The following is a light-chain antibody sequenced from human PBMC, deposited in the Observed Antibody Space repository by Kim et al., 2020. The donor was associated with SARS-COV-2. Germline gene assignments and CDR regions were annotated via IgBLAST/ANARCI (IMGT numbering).Light chain of an antibody. CDR3: QTYDTVPYN. V-gene: IGKV1-27*01. J-gene: IGKJ2*01. CDR1: QAIRKF. CDR2: AVS. Sequence: ASVGDRVTNTCRASQAIRKFVAWYQQKPGKIPKLLIHAVSTLHSGVPSRFSGGGSGTDFTLTIRGLQPEDVATYYCQTYDTVPYNFGQGTKLEI.